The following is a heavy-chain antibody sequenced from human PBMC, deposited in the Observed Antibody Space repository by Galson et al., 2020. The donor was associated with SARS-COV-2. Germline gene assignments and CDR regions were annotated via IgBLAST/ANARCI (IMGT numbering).Heavy chain of an antibody. Sequence: SETLSLTCAVFGGSFSGYFWSWTRQAPGKGLEWVGEINHSGTTRYNPSLKGRVIISVDTPKSQFSLKLSSVTAADSAVYFCARGTDHYYYGMDVWSRGTTVTVSS. V-gene: IGHV4-34*01. CDR1: GGSFSGYF. CDR3: ARGTDHYYYGMDV. CDR2: INHSGTT. J-gene: IGHJ6*02.